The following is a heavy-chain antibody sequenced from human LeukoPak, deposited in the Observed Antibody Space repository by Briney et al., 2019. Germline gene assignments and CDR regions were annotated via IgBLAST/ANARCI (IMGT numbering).Heavy chain of an antibody. V-gene: IGHV3-74*01. CDR1: GFTFSKYW. CDR3: ATKQWLAPPPDS. Sequence: QAGGSLILSCAASGFTFSKYWMLWVRQAPGKGLESVSRINTDGTVTTYADSVKRRFTVPRDNADNTMFLQMNSVRDEDTAVYYCATKQWLAPPPDSWGQGTPVTVSS. CDR2: INTDGTVT. J-gene: IGHJ4*02. D-gene: IGHD6-19*01.